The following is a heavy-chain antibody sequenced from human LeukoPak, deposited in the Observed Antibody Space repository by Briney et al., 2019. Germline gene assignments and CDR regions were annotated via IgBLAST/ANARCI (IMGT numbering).Heavy chain of an antibody. J-gene: IGHJ2*01. CDR3: ARDNERRMTAAGTAAFDL. CDR1: GGSISSYY. V-gene: IGHV4-4*07. Sequence: NTAETLSLTCTVSGGSISSYYWSWIRQAAGKGLEWIGRIYTSGSTNYNPSLKRRVTMSVDTSKKQFSLKLNSVTAADTAVYYCARDNERRMTAAGTAAFDLWGRGTLVTVSS. CDR2: IYTSGST. D-gene: IGHD6-13*01.